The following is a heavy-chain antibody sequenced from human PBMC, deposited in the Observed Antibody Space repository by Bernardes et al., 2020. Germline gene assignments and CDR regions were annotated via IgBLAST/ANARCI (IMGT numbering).Heavy chain of an antibody. J-gene: IGHJ4*02. CDR1: GYTFSNYG. D-gene: IGHD6-19*01. Sequence: ASVKVSCKASGYTFSNYGISWVRQAPGQGLEWLGWISAYSGNANYAQNLLERVSMTTERSTSTAYLQLWSLTSDDTAVYYCARGGAVAALKQNYFDSWGQGTLVTVSS. CDR3: ARGGAVAALKQNYFDS. V-gene: IGHV1-18*01. CDR2: ISAYSGNA.